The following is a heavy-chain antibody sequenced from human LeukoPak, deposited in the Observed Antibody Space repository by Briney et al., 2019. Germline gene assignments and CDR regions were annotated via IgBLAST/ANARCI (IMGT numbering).Heavy chain of an antibody. CDR3: ARGGVGLGVVTPNWLDP. Sequence: ASVKVSCKASGYTFINYGITWVRQAPGQGLEWMGCISAYNGNTNYVQKLQGRVTMTTDTSASTAYMDLTSMRSDDTAVYYCARGGVGLGVVTPNWLDPWGQGTLVTVSS. D-gene: IGHD2-8*01. CDR2: ISAYNGNT. CDR1: GYTFINYG. V-gene: IGHV1-18*01. J-gene: IGHJ5*02.